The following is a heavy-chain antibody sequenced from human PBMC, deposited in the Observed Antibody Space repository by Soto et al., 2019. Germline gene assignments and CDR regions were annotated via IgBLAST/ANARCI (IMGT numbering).Heavy chain of an antibody. CDR3: ARGSRVLATPLGPYYYGMDA. J-gene: IGHJ6*02. V-gene: IGHV4-34*01. CDR2: INHSGST. D-gene: IGHD2-15*01. CDR1: GGSFSGYY. Sequence: SETLSLTCAVYGGSFSGYYWSWIRQPPGKGLEWIGEINHSGSTNYNPSLKSRVTISVDTSKNQFSLKLSSVTAADTAVYYCARGSRVLATPLGPYYYGMDAWGQGTTVTVSS.